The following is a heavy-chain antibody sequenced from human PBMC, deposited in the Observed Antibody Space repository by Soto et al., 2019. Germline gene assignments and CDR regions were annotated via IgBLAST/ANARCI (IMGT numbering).Heavy chain of an antibody. D-gene: IGHD2-2*01. Sequence: QVQLVQSGAEVKKPGSSVKVSCKASGGTFSSYAISWVRQAPGQGLEWMGGIIPIFGTANYAQKFQGRVTITADESASRAYMELSSMRSEDTAVYYCARVPAAMQSGGYYYYGMDVWGQGTTVTVSS. CDR1: GGTFSSYA. J-gene: IGHJ6*02. CDR3: ARVPAAMQSGGYYYYGMDV. V-gene: IGHV1-69*01. CDR2: IIPIFGTA.